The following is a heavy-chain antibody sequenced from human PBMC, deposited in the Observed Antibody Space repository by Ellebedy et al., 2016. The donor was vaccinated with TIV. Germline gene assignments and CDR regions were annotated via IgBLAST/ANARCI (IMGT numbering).Heavy chain of an antibody. Sequence: ASVKVSXKASGYTFTGHYMHWVRQAPGQGLEWMGWINPNSGDTDYAQKFQGRVAMTRDTSISTAYLELSRLRSDDTAVYYCARKNKIYSHTSGRIVFDIWGQGTVVTVSS. J-gene: IGHJ3*02. CDR1: GYTFTGHY. V-gene: IGHV1-2*02. CDR2: INPNSGDT. D-gene: IGHD3-22*01. CDR3: ARKNKIYSHTSGRIVFDI.